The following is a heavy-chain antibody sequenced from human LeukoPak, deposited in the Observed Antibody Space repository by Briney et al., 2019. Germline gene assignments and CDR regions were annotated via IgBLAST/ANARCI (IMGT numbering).Heavy chain of an antibody. CDR1: GYTFTSYA. CDR2: INTNTGNP. J-gene: IGHJ4*02. D-gene: IGHD6-13*01. V-gene: IGHV7-4-1*02. Sequence: GASVKVSCKASGYTFTSYAMNWVRQAPGQGLEWMGWINTNTGNPTYAQGFTGRFVFSLDTSVSTAYLQISSLKAEDTAVYYCARDNTRQLVLGRVSFCSHWGQGTLVTVSS. CDR3: ARDNTRQLVLGRVSFCSH.